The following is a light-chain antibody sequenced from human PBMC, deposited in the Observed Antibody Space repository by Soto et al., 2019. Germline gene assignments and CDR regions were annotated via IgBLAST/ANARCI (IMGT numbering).Light chain of an antibody. CDR1: QSITSS. J-gene: IGKJ1*01. V-gene: IGKV1-39*01. CDR3: QQTYCTPWT. Sequence: DIQMTQSPSSLSASVGDRVTITCRASQSITSSLNWYQQKPGKAPKLLIYTTSSLQSGVPSRFSGSGSGTDLPITIRSLQPEDFAPYCCQQTYCTPWTFGQGTKVDIK. CDR2: TTS.